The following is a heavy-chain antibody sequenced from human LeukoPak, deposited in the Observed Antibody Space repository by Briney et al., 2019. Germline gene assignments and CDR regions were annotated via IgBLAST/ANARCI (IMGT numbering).Heavy chain of an antibody. CDR3: ARVNYMDV. CDR1: GFIFSSYS. V-gene: IGHV3-21*01. CDR2: ISSSSSYI. J-gene: IGHJ6*03. Sequence: GGSLRLSCAASGFIFSSYSMNWGRPAPGKGLEWVSSISSSSSYIYYADTLKVRFTISRDNAKNSQYLQMNSLRAEDTAVYYCARVNYMDVWGKGTTVTVSS.